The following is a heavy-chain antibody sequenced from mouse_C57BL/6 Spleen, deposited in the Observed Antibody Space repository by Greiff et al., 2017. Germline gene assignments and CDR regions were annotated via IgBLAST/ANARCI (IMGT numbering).Heavy chain of an antibody. CDR1: GYTFTSYW. CDR2: IDPSDSYT. CDR3: ARGPDGPSVDY. V-gene: IGHV1-50*01. D-gene: IGHD2-3*01. J-gene: IGHJ2*01. Sequence: QVQLQQPGAELVKPGASVKLSCKASGYTFTSYWMQWVKQRPGQGLEWIGEIDPSDSYTNYNQKFKGKATLTVDTSSSTAYMQLSSLTSEDSAVYYCARGPDGPSVDYWGQGTTLTVSS.